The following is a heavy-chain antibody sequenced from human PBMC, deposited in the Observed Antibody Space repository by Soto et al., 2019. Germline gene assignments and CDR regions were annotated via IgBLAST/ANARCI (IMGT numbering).Heavy chain of an antibody. V-gene: IGHV1-24*01. CDR1: GYTLTELS. D-gene: IGHD6-6*01. CDR3: ATSKLSIAARHFDY. J-gene: IGHJ4*02. Sequence: KVSCKVSGYTLTELSMHWVRQAPGKGLEWMGGFDPEDGETIYAQKFQGRVTMTEDTSTDTAYMELSSLRSEDTAVYYCATSKLSIAARHFDYWGQGTLVTVSS. CDR2: FDPEDGET.